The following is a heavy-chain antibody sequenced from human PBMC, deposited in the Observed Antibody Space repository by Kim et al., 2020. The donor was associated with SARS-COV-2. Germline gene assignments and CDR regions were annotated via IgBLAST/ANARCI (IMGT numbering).Heavy chain of an antibody. V-gene: IGHV3-15*01. CDR1: GFTFSNAW. D-gene: IGHD2-2*01. Sequence: GGSLRLSCAASGFTFSNAWMSWVRQAPGKGLEWVGRIKSKTDGGTTDYAAPVKGRFTISRDDSKNTLYLQMNSLKTEDTAVYYCTTDQFGGTVVVPAAIGGGGDWFDPWGQGTLVTVSS. CDR3: TTDQFGGTVVVPAAIGGGGDWFDP. J-gene: IGHJ5*02. CDR2: IKSKTDGGTT.